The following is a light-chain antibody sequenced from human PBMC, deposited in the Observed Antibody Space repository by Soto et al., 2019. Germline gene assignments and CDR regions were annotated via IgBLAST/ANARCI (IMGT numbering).Light chain of an antibody. CDR2: EVS. Sequence: SVLTQPASVSGSPGQSITISCTGTSSDVGGYKYVSWYQHHPGKAPKLMIYEVSNRPSGVSNRFSGSKSGNTASLTISGLQAEDEADYYCSSYTTSSTWVFGGGTKLTVL. CDR1: SSDVGGYKY. CDR3: SSYTTSSTWV. V-gene: IGLV2-14*01. J-gene: IGLJ3*02.